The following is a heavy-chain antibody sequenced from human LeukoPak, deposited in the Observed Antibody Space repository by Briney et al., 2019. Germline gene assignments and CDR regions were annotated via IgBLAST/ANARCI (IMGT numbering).Heavy chain of an antibody. D-gene: IGHD5-24*01. V-gene: IGHV3-64*01. CDR2: ISSNGGST. CDR3: ARMGRDGYNLDY. J-gene: IGHJ4*02. CDR1: GFTFSSYA. Sequence: GGSLRLSCAAPGFTFSSYAMHWVRQAPGKGLEYVSAISSNGGSTYYANSVKGRFTISRDNSKNTLFLQMGSLRADDMAVYYCARMGRDGYNLDYWGQGTLVTVSS.